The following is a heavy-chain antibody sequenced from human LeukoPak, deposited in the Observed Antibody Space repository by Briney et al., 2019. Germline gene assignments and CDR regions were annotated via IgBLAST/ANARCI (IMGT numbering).Heavy chain of an antibody. D-gene: IGHD3-22*01. V-gene: IGHV4-59*12. J-gene: IGHJ4*02. CDR2: IYYSGST. CDR3: ARGRYYDSSGRPFDY. Sequence: SETLSLTCAVSGGSISSYHWSWIRQPPGKGLEWIGYIYYSGSTNNEPSLKSRVTISVDTSKSQFSLKMSSVTAADTAVYYCARGRYYDSSGRPFDYWGQGTLVTVSS. CDR1: GGSISSYH.